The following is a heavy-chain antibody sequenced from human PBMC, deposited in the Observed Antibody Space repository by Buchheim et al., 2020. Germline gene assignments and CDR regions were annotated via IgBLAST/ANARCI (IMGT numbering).Heavy chain of an antibody. D-gene: IGHD3-22*01. CDR1: GFTFSSYA. J-gene: IGHJ4*02. V-gene: IGHV3-23*01. Sequence: EVQLLESGGGLVQPGGSLRLSCAASGFTFSSYAMSWVRQAPGKGLEWVSAISGSGGSTYYADSVKGRFTIPRDNSKNTLDLQMNSLRAEDTAVYYCAKDFSSDYYDSSGYLGDYWGQGTL. CDR2: ISGSGGST. CDR3: AKDFSSDYYDSSGYLGDY.